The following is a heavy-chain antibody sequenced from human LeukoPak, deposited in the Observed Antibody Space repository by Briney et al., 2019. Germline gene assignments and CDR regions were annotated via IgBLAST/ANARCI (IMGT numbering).Heavy chain of an antibody. CDR1: GFTFSKFW. Sequence: GGSLRLSCAASGFTFSKFWMHRVRQAPGKGLEWVSRSNSDETSTAHADSVRGRFTISRDNAKNTLFLQMNSLRVEDTAIYYCVKMGCNGGDCYQYDAFDIWGQGTMVTVSS. J-gene: IGHJ3*02. V-gene: IGHV3-74*01. CDR2: SNSDETST. CDR3: VKMGCNGGDCYQYDAFDI. D-gene: IGHD2-21*02.